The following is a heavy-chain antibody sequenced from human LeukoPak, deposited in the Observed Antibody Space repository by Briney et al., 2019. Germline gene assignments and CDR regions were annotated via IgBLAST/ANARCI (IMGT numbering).Heavy chain of an antibody. Sequence: GGSLRLSCAASGFTFSSYSMNWVRQAPGKGLEWVSSISSSSSYIYYADSVKGRFTISRDNSKNTLYLQMNSLRAEDTAVYYCAKSIVPYTRLRLGELSTLFDYWGQGTLVTVSS. V-gene: IGHV3-21*04. CDR3: AKSIVPYTRLRLGELSTLFDY. D-gene: IGHD3-16*02. J-gene: IGHJ4*02. CDR2: ISSSSSYI. CDR1: GFTFSSYS.